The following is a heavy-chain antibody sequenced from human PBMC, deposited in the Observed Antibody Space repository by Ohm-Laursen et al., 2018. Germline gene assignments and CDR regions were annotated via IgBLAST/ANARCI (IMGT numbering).Heavy chain of an antibody. CDR1: GGSISSYY. V-gene: IGHV4-59*01. CDR3: ARRVGATDTFDY. Sequence: SETLSLTCTVSGGSISSYYWSWIRQPPGKGLEWIAYIYYSGSTNYNPSLKSRVTISVDTSKNQFSLKLNSVTAADTAVYYCARRVGATDTFDYWGQGTLVTVPS. J-gene: IGHJ4*02. D-gene: IGHD1-26*01. CDR2: IYYSGST.